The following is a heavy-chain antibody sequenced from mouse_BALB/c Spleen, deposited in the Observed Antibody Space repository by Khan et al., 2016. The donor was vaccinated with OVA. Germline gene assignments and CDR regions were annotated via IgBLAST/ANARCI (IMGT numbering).Heavy chain of an antibody. V-gene: IGHV1-81*01. CDR3: ARGDGVYVYFDY. D-gene: IGHD2-13*01. CDR1: GYTFTYYV. Sequence: VQLQESGPELVKPGASVKMSCKASGYTFTYYVITWVKQRTGQGLEWIGEIYPGSDNAYYNERFKGKVTLTVNKSSNTPHMQLSSLTSEDSAVYFCARGDGVYVYFDYWGQGTTLTVSS. CDR2: IYPGSDNA. J-gene: IGHJ2*01.